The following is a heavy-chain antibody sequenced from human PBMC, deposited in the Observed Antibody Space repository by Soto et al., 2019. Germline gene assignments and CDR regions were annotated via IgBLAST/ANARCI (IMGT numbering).Heavy chain of an antibody. CDR3: ARGGARGVVTSAANDW. V-gene: IGHV1-8*01. J-gene: IGHJ4*02. D-gene: IGHD2-2*01. CDR1: GYTFTSYD. Sequence: ASVKVSCKASGYTFTSYDINWVRQATGQGLEWMGYMNANDGDTGYAQKFQGRVTMTRDASISTAYMELSSLGIDDTAVYYCARGGARGVVTSAANDWWGQGPLVTLSS. CDR2: MNANDGDT.